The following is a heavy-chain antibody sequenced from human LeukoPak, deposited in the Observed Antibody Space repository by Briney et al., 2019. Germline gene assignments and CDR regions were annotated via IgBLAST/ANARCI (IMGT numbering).Heavy chain of an antibody. V-gene: IGHV1-18*01. CDR1: GYTFTSYG. J-gene: IGHJ4*02. D-gene: IGHD3-22*01. CDR3: ANSGYDSSGLWYFDY. CDR2: ISAYNGNT. Sequence: ASVKVSCKASGYTFTSYGISWVRQAPGQGLEWVGWISAYNGNTNYAQKLQGRVTMTTDTSTSTAYMELRSLRSDDTAVYYCANSGYDSSGLWYFDYWGQGTLVTVSS.